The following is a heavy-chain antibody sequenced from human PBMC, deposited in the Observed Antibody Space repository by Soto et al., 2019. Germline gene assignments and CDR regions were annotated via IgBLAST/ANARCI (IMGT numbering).Heavy chain of an antibody. Sequence: QVTLKESGPVLVKPTETLTLTCTVSGFSLSNPRMSVGWIRQPPGKALEWLAHISSSDAKSYNTSLRNRLTISKDASKSQVALTLTNMDPVDTATYYCALMLGYGYDYCGQGTLVTVSS. V-gene: IGHV2-26*01. J-gene: IGHJ4*02. CDR2: ISSSDAK. CDR3: ALMLGYGYDY. D-gene: IGHD5-18*01. CDR1: GFSLSNPRMS.